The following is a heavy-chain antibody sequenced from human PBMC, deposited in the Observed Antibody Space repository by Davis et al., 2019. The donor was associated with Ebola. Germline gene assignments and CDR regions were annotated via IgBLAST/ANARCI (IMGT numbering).Heavy chain of an antibody. D-gene: IGHD4-11*01. CDR3: ARNPSPPYSNYVRNWFDP. V-gene: IGHV3-21*01. CDR2: ISSSSSYI. J-gene: IGHJ5*02. Sequence: GESLKISCAASGFTFSSYSMNWVRRAPGKGLEWVSSISSSSSYIYYADSVKGRFTISRDNAKNSLYLQMNSLRAEDTAVYYCARNPSPPYSNYVRNWFDPWGQGTLVTVSS. CDR1: GFTFSSYS.